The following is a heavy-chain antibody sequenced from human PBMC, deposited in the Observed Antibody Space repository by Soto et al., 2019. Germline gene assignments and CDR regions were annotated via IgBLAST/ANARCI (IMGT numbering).Heavy chain of an antibody. CDR1: GGTVSSYA. CDR3: ARAPLGGDVASNPSYYYGMDV. CDR2: IIPIFGTA. D-gene: IGHD3-16*01. J-gene: IGHJ6*02. V-gene: IGHV1-69*13. Sequence: ASVKVSCKASGGTVSSYAISWVRQAPGQGLEWMGGIIPIFGTANYAQKFQGRVTITADESTSTAYMELSSLRSEDTAVYYCARAPLGGDVASNPSYYYGMDVWGQGTTVTVSS.